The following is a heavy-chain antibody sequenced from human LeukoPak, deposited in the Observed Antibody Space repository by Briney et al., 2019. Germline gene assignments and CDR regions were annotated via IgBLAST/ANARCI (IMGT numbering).Heavy chain of an antibody. J-gene: IGHJ6*02. CDR3: ARDHGYCSGGSCYNYYYGMDV. D-gene: IGHD2-15*01. CDR1: GYTFTSYY. V-gene: IGHV1-46*01. Sequence: GASVIVSFKASGYTFTSYYMHWVRQAPGQGLEWMGIINPYGGSATYAQMFQGRVTMTRDTSTTTVYMELSSLRSEDTAVYFCARDHGYCSGGSCYNYYYGMDVWGQGTTVTVSS. CDR2: INPYGGSA.